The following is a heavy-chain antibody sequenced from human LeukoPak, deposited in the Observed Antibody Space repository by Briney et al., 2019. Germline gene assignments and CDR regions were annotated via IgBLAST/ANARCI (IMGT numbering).Heavy chain of an antibody. J-gene: IGHJ6*03. V-gene: IGHV3-66*02. D-gene: IGHD3-22*01. CDR2: IYSGGST. CDR1: GFTVSSNY. CDR3: AKYYYDSSGYYPSYYYYMDV. Sequence: GGSLRLSCAASGFTVSSNYMSWVRQAPGKGLEWVSVIYSGGSTYYADSVKGRFTISRDNSKNTLYLQMNSLRAEDTAVYYCAKYYYDSSGYYPSYYYYMDVWGTGTTVTVSS.